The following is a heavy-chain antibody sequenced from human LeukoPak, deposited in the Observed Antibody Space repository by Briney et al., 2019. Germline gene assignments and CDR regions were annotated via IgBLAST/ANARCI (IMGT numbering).Heavy chain of an antibody. Sequence: PGGSLRLSCAASGFTFSDHYMSWIRQAPGKGLEWVSYIRGSGTYTNYADSVKGRFTISRDNAKNSLYLQMNSLGAEDTAVYYCARDQRRTTVTFLYNYYYGLDVWGQGTTVTVSS. CDR2: IRGSGTYT. CDR3: ARDQRRTTVTFLYNYYYGLDV. J-gene: IGHJ6*02. CDR1: GFTFSDHY. V-gene: IGHV3-11*05. D-gene: IGHD4-17*01.